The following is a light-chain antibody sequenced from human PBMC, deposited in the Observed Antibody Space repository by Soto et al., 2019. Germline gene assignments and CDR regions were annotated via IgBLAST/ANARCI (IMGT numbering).Light chain of an antibody. Sequence: QSVLTQPASVSGSPGQSITISCTGTSSDVGGYNYVSWYQHHPGKATKLMIYDVSNRPSGVSNRFSGSKSDNTASLTIYGLQAEDEADYYCSSYTSNNTHVFGTGTKVTVL. CDR2: DVS. J-gene: IGLJ1*01. CDR3: SSYTSNNTHV. CDR1: SSDVGGYNY. V-gene: IGLV2-14*03.